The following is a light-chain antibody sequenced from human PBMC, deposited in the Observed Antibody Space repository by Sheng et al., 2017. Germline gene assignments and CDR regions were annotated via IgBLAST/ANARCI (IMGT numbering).Light chain of an antibody. CDR1: SSNIGSNY. Sequence: QSLLTQPPSASGTPGQRVTISCSGSSSNIGSNYVYWYQILPETAPRLLIYGNIRRPSGVPDRFSGSKSGTSASLAISGLRSDDEADYFCAAWDGSLRGWFFGGGTKLTVL. V-gene: IGLV1-47*01. J-gene: IGLJ2*01. CDR3: AAWDGSLRGWF. CDR2: GNI.